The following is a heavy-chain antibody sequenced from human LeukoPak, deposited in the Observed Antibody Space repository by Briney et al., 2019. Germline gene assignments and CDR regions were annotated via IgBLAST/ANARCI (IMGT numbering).Heavy chain of an antibody. D-gene: IGHD1-1*01. CDR2: MNPNSGGT. V-gene: IGHV1-2*06. J-gene: IGHJ4*02. CDR3: ARTTGATVDY. CDR1: GYTFTAYY. Sequence: ASVKVSCKSSGYTFTAYYMHWVRQAPGQGLEWMGRMNPNSGGTNYAQKFQGRVTMTRDTSISTAYMELSRLRSDDTAVYYCARTTGATVDYWGQGTLVTVSS.